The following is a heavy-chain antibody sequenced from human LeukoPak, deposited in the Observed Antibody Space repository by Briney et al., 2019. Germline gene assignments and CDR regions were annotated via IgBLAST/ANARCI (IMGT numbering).Heavy chain of an antibody. CDR2: IFPGDSDT. Sequence: GESLKISCNGSGYSFTTYWIAWVRQMPGKGLEWMGIIFPGDSDTRYSPSFQGQVTISADNSITTAYLQWSSLKASDTAIYYCARQPSYNYYMDVWGKGTTVTVSS. CDR1: GYSFTTYW. CDR3: ARQPSYNYYMDV. J-gene: IGHJ6*03. V-gene: IGHV5-51*01.